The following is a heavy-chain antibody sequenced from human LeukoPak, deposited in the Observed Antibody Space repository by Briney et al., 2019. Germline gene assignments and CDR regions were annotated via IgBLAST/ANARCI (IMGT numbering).Heavy chain of an antibody. V-gene: IGHV3-23*01. D-gene: IGHD3-10*01. CDR1: GFTFSSYA. Sequence: GESLRLSCAASGFTFSSYAMSWLRPAPGKGLEQVTTISGSGAYTYYADSVKGRFTISRDNSKNTLYLQMNSLRAEDTAVYYCAKYFASGSYYKLPHWGQGTLVTVSS. CDR3: AKYFASGSYYKLPH. J-gene: IGHJ1*01. CDR2: ISGSGAYT.